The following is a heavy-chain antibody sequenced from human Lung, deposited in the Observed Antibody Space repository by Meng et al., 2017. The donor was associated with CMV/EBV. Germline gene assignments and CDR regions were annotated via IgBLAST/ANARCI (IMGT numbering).Heavy chain of an antibody. Sequence: GESXKISCAASGFTFTSYAMNWVRQAPGKGLEWVSSITGGGNYIYYADSVKGRFSVSRDNAKSSLYLQMNSLRAEDTAVYYCARGRGLVATIVQYYLDYWGGGXLVTVSS. CDR3: ARGRGLVATIVQYYLDY. J-gene: IGHJ4*02. CDR1: GFTFTSYA. V-gene: IGHV3-21*01. CDR2: ITGGGNYI. D-gene: IGHD5-12*01.